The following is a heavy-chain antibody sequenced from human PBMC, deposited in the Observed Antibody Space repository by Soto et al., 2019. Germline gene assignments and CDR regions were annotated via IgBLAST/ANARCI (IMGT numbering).Heavy chain of an antibody. J-gene: IGHJ4*02. D-gene: IGHD3-22*01. Sequence: SVKVSCKASGGTFSSYAISWVRQAPGQGLEWMGGIIPIFGTANYAQKFQGRVTITADESTSTAYMELSSLRSEDTAVYYCARSGHYYDSSGLDYWGQGTLVTVSS. CDR3: ARSGHYYDSSGLDY. CDR1: GGTFSSYA. V-gene: IGHV1-69*13. CDR2: IIPIFGTA.